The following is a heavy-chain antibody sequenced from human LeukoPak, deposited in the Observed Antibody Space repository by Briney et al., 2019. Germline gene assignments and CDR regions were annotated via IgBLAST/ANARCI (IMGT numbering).Heavy chain of an antibody. D-gene: IGHD2-2*01. CDR2: ISGSGGST. CDR1: GFTFSSYA. Sequence: GGSLRLSCAASGFTFSSYAMSWVRQAPGKGLEWVSAISGSGGSTYYADSVKGRFTISRDDSKNTLYLQMDSLRAEDTAVYYCAKGAELVVPADLDYWGQGTLVTVSS. CDR3: AKGAELVVPADLDY. V-gene: IGHV3-23*01. J-gene: IGHJ4*02.